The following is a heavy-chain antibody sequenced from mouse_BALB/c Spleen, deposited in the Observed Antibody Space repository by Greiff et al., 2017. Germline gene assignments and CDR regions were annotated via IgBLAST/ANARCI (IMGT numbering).Heavy chain of an antibody. Sequence: EVKLVESGGGLVQPGGSLKLSCAASGFTFSSYTMSWVRQTPEKRLEWVAYISNGGGSTYYPDTVKGRFTISRDNAKNTLYLQMSSLKSEDTAMYYCARRGTRYYFDYWGKAPLSQSPQ. J-gene: IGHJ2*01. CDR3: ARRGTRYYFDY. V-gene: IGHV5-12-2*01. CDR1: GFTFSSYT. D-gene: IGHD3-3*01. CDR2: ISNGGGST.